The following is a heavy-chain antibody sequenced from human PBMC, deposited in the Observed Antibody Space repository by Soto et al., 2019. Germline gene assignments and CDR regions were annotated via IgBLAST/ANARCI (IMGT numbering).Heavy chain of an antibody. CDR2: IFPGDSDT. D-gene: IGHD3-10*01. Sequence: GESLKISCKGSGYSFTDYWIGWVRQMPGKGLECMGIIFPGDSDTRYSPSFQGQVTISADKSITTAYLQWSSLKASDTAMYYCATDLPGRYDDFDIWGQGTMVTVSS. V-gene: IGHV5-51*01. CDR3: ATDLPGRYDDFDI. J-gene: IGHJ3*02. CDR1: GYSFTDYW.